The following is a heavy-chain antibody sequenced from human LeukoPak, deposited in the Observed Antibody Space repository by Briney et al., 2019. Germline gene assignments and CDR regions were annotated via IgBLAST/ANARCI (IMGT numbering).Heavy chain of an antibody. CDR3: ARHSSFFSPLYP. V-gene: IGHV4-39*01. J-gene: IGHJ5*02. CDR1: GGSISGSSYY. D-gene: IGHD1-26*01. Sequence: PSETLSLTCAVSGGSISGSSYYWGWIRQPPGKGLAWIGSIYYSGSTYYNSSLKSRLTISVDTSKNQFSLKLSSVTAADAAAYYCARHSSFFSPLYPWGQGTLVTVSS. CDR2: IYYSGST.